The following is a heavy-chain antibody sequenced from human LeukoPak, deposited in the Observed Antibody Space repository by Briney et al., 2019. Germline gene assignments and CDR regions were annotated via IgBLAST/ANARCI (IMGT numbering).Heavy chain of an antibody. J-gene: IGHJ5*02. V-gene: IGHV1-2*02. Sequence: EALVKVSCKASGYTFTGYYMHWVRQAPGQGLEWMGWINPNSGGTNYAQKFQGRVTMTRDTSISTAYMELSRLRSDDTAVYYCAKGCEAAFGDWYNWFDPWGQGTLVTVSS. D-gene: IGHD2-21*01. CDR3: AKGCEAAFGDWYNWFDP. CDR2: INPNSGGT. CDR1: GYTFTGYY.